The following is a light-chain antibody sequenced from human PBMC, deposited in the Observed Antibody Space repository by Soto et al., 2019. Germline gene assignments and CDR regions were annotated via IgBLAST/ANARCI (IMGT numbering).Light chain of an antibody. CDR3: RQYGSSGT. V-gene: IGKV3-20*01. CDR2: GAS. CDR1: QSVINNY. J-gene: IGKJ1*01. Sequence: EIVLTQSPGTLSLSPGERATLSCRASQSVINNYLAWYQQKPGQAPRLLIYGASNRATGIPDRFSGSGSGTYFTLTISRLEPEDSAVYSGRQYGSSGTFCQGTKRAIK.